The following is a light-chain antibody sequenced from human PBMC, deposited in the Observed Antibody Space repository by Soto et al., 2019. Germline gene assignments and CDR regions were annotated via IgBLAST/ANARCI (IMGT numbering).Light chain of an antibody. Sequence: QSVLTQPASVSGSPGQSITISCTGTSSDVGAYNFVSWYQQHPGKAPKLMIYDLSNRPSGVSNRFSGSKSGNTASLTISGLQAEDEADYYCSSYTSSSTYVFGTGTKLTVL. V-gene: IGLV2-14*01. J-gene: IGLJ1*01. CDR2: DLS. CDR1: SSDVGAYNF. CDR3: SSYTSSSTYV.